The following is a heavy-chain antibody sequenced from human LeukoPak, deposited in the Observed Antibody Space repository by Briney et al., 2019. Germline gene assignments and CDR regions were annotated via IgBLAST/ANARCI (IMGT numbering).Heavy chain of an antibody. V-gene: IGHV4-59*03. J-gene: IGHJ4*02. CDR3: ATNKDWAEAD. D-gene: IGHD3/OR15-3a*01. Sequence: PSETLSLTRSVSDGSIRTYYWSWIRQSPGQGLEWIGNIYYRGDINYNPSLKSRVIISIDTSKNQFSLKVTSLTAADTAVYYCATNKDWAEADWGQGTLVIVSS. CDR2: IYYRGDI. CDR1: DGSIRTYY.